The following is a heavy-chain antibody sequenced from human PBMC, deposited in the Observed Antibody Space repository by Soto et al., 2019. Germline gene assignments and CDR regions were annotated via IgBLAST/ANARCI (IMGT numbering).Heavy chain of an antibody. D-gene: IGHD6-13*01. CDR3: ARISSSLFDP. J-gene: IGHJ5*02. CDR1: GGTFSSYT. CDR2: IIPILGIA. V-gene: IGHV1-69*02. Sequence: QVQLVQSGAEVKKPGSSVKVSCKASGGTFSSYTISWVRQAPGQGLEWMGRIIPILGIANYAQKFQGRVTITADKSTITAYMELSSLRSEDTAVYYWARISSSLFDPWGQGTLVTVSS.